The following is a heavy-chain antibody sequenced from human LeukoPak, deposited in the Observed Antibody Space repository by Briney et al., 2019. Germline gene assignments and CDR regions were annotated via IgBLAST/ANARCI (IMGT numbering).Heavy chain of an antibody. CDR1: GGFISSSNW. CDR3: ARDLSGMDV. V-gene: IGHV4-4*02. Sequence: SGTLSLTCAVSGGFISSSNWWTWVRQPPGKGLEWVGEISQSGSNNYNPSLKSRVTISLDKSKNQFSLKLTSVTAADTAVYYCARDLSGMDVWGQGTTVTVSS. CDR2: ISQSGSN. J-gene: IGHJ6*02.